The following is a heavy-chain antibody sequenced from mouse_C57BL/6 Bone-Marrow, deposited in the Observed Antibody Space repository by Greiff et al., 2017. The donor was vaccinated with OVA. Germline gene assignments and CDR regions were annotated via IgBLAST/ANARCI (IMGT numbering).Heavy chain of an antibody. CDR1: GFSLTSYG. CDR3: ARVSYTPYAMDY. J-gene: IGHJ4*01. D-gene: IGHD6-2*01. CDR2: IWSDGST. Sequence: VQLKESGPGLVAPSQSLSITCTVSGFSLTSYGVHWVRQPPGKGLEWLVVIWSDGSTTYNSALNSRLSISKDNSKSQVFLKMNSLQTDDTAMYYCARVSYTPYAMDYWGQGTSVTVSS. V-gene: IGHV2-6*03.